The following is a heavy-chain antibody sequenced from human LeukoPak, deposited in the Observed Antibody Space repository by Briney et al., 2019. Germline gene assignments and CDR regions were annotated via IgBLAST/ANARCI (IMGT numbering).Heavy chain of an antibody. D-gene: IGHD5-18*01. CDR3: ARDPARIQLWIYYYYGMDV. V-gene: IGHV1-18*01. Sequence: GASVKVSCKASGYTFTSYAMHWVRQAPGQGLEWMGWISAYNGNTNYAQKLQGRVTMTTDTSTSTAYMELRSLRSDDTAVYYCARDPARIQLWIYYYYGMDVWGQGTTVTVSS. J-gene: IGHJ6*02. CDR2: ISAYNGNT. CDR1: GYTFTSYA.